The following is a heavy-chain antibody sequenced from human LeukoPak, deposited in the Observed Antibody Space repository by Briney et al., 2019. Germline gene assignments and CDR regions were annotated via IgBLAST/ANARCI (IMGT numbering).Heavy chain of an antibody. CDR2: ISGGAGGA. J-gene: IGHJ4*02. Sequence: PGGSLRLSCAASGFTFSSYAMNWVRQAPGKGLEWVSSISGGAGGAAYADSVKGRFTMSRDNSKNTLYLQMNSLRAEDTAVYYCAKDGGYGSGSYYDYWGQGTLVTVSS. D-gene: IGHD3-10*01. CDR1: GFTFSSYA. V-gene: IGHV3-23*01. CDR3: AKDGGYGSGSYYDY.